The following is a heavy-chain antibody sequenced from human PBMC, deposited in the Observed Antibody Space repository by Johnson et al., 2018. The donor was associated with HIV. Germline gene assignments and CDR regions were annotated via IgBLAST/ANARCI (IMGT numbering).Heavy chain of an antibody. CDR2: ISSNGGST. Sequence: VQLVESGGGLVQPGRSLRLSCAASGFTFDDYAMHWVRQAPGKGLEYVSDISSNGGSTYYANSVKGRFTISRDNSKNTLYLQMNSLRAEDTAVYYCAKAYYYDSSGAFDIWGQGTMVTVSS. J-gene: IGHJ3*02. CDR3: AKAYYYDSSGAFDI. CDR1: GFTFDDYA. D-gene: IGHD3-22*01. V-gene: IGHV3-64*01.